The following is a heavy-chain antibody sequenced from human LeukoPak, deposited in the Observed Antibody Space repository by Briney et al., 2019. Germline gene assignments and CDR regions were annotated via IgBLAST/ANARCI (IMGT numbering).Heavy chain of an antibody. CDR3: ARDGSGSYENWFDP. J-gene: IGHJ5*02. Sequence: SETLSLTCTVSGGSISCYYWSWIRQPPGKGLEWIGYIYYSGSTNYNPSLKSRVTISVDTSKNQFSLKLSSVTAADTAVYYCARDGSGSYENWFDPWGQGTLVTVSS. D-gene: IGHD1-26*01. V-gene: IGHV4-59*01. CDR2: IYYSGST. CDR1: GGSISCYY.